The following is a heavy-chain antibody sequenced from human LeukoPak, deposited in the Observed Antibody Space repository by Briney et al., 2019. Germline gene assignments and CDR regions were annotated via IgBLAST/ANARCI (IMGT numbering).Heavy chain of an antibody. CDR1: GFTFSSHS. Sequence: PGGSLRLSCGASGFTFSSHSMNWVRQAPGKGLEWVSYISSSRSTIYNADSVKGRFTISRDNAKSSLYLQMNSLRAEDTAVYYCARDIAAAGTGDWFDPWGQGTLVTVSS. D-gene: IGHD6-13*01. V-gene: IGHV3-48*01. CDR2: ISSSRSTI. CDR3: ARDIAAAGTGDWFDP. J-gene: IGHJ5*02.